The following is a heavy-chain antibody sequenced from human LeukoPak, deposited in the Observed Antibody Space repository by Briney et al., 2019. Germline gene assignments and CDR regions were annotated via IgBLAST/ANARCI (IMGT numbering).Heavy chain of an antibody. D-gene: IGHD3-16*01. V-gene: IGHV3-7*03. CDR2: IKQDGTEK. CDR1: GFTFSSYA. J-gene: IGHJ4*02. CDR3: ARDGGET. Sequence: GGSLRLSCAASGFTFSSYAMSWVRQAPGKGLEWVAVIKQDGTEKYYVDSVKGRFTISRDNAKNSLYLQMNSLRAEDTAVYYCARDGGETGGQGTLPTVSS.